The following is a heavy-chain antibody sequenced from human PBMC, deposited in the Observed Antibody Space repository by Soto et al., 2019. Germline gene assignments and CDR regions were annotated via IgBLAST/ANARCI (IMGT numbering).Heavy chain of an antibody. CDR2: IYYSGST. CDR1: GGSISSYY. V-gene: IGHV4-59*01. D-gene: IGHD6-25*01. Sequence: QVQLQESGPGLVKPSETLSLTCTVSGGSISSYYWSWIRQPPGKGLEWIGYIYYSGSTNYNPSLKRRVTISVDPSKNQVSLKLSSVTAADTAVYYCARPHGGSSGWDNWFDPWGQGTLVTVSS. CDR3: ARPHGGSSGWDNWFDP. J-gene: IGHJ5*02.